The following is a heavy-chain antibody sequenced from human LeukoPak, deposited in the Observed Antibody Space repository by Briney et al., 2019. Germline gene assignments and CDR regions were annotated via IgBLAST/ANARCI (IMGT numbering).Heavy chain of an antibody. Sequence: SETLSLTCTVSGGSISSYYWSWIRQPPGKGLEWIGYIYYGGSTNYNPSLKSRVTISVDTSKNQFSLKLSSVTAADTAVYYCARVDTAMDIDYWGQGTLVTVSS. CDR1: GGSISSYY. CDR3: ARVDTAMDIDY. J-gene: IGHJ4*02. V-gene: IGHV4-59*01. CDR2: IYYGGST. D-gene: IGHD5-18*01.